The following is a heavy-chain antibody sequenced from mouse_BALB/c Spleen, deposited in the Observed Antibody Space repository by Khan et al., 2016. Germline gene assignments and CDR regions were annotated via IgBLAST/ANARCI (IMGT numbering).Heavy chain of an antibody. CDR3: ERDLNWYFDV. CDR1: GFTFSDYY. V-gene: IGHV5-4*02. CDR2: ISDGGSYT. J-gene: IGHJ1*01. Sequence: EVELVESGGGLVKPGGSLKLSCAASGFTFSDYYMYWVRQTPEKRLEWVATISDGGSYTYYPDSVKGRFTISRDNAKNNLYLQMSSLKSEDTAMYYGERDLNWYFDVWGAGTTVTVSS.